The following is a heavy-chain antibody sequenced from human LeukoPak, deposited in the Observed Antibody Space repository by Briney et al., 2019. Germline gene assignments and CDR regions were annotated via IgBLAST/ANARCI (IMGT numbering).Heavy chain of an antibody. V-gene: IGHV1-69*06. D-gene: IGHD3-10*01. J-gene: IGHJ5*02. CDR1: GGTFSSYA. CDR3: ARTAMVRGVLNWFDP. Sequence: GSSVKVSCKASGGTFSSYAISWVRQAPGQGLEWMGGIIPIFGTANYAQKFQGRVTITADKSTSTAYMELSSPRSEDTAVYYCARTAMVRGVLNWFDPWGQGTLVTVSS. CDR2: IIPIFGTA.